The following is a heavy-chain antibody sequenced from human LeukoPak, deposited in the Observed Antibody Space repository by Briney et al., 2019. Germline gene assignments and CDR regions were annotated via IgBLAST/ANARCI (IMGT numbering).Heavy chain of an antibody. J-gene: IGHJ6*03. V-gene: IGHV3-33*06. CDR2: IWFDGSKE. CDR3: AKQVEEDYYYYMDV. Sequence: GGSLRLSCAASGFHFRGYGMHWVRQAPGKGLEWVAVIWFDGSKEYYADSVKGRLTISGDNSKNTLYLQMNSLRAEDTAVYYCAKQVEEDYYYYMDVWGKGTTVAVFS. CDR1: GFHFRGYG.